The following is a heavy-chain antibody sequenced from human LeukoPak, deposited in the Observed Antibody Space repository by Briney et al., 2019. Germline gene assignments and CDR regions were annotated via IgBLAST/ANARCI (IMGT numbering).Heavy chain of an antibody. CDR3: ARDSIFMAEGY. Sequence: GGSLRLSCAASGFTFSSYWMSWVRQAPGKGLEWVANIKQDGSEKYYVDSVKGRFTISGDNAKNSLYLQMNSLRAEDTAVYYCARDSIFMAEGYWGQGTLVTVSS. J-gene: IGHJ4*02. CDR2: IKQDGSEK. CDR1: GFTFSSYW. D-gene: IGHD2-2*01. V-gene: IGHV3-7*01.